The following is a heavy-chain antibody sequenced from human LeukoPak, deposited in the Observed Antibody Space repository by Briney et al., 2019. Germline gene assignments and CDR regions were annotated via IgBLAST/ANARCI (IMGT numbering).Heavy chain of an antibody. D-gene: IGHD3-10*01. Sequence: SETLSLTCTVSGGSISSYYWSWIRQPPGKGLEWIGYIYYSGSTNYNPSLKSRVTISVDTSKNQFSLKLSSVTAADTAVYYCARSSPLLWFGDPFDENWYFDLWGRGTLVTVSS. J-gene: IGHJ2*01. CDR1: GGSISSYY. CDR2: IYYSGST. V-gene: IGHV4-59*01. CDR3: ARSSPLLWFGDPFDENWYFDL.